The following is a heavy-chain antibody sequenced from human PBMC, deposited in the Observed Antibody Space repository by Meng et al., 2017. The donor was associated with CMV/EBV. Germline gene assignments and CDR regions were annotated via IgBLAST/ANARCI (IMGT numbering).Heavy chain of an antibody. CDR3: ARTSEYYDFWSGPRGGLFDP. V-gene: IGHV1-2*02. CDR1: GYTFTGYY. J-gene: IGHJ5*02. CDR2: INPNSGGT. Sequence: VQLGRAGAEVKKPGATVKVSCKASGYTFTGYYMHWVRRAPGQGLEWMGWINPNSGGTNYAQKFQGRVTMTRDTSISTAYMELSRLRSDDTAVYYCARTSEYYDFWSGPRGGLFDPWGQGTLVTVSS. D-gene: IGHD3-3*01.